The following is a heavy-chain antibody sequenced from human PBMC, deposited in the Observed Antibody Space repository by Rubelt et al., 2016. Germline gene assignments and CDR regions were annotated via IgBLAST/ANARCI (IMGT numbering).Heavy chain of an antibody. Sequence: QVQLVQSGAEVKKPGASVKVSCKASGYTFTSYGISWVRQAPGQGLEWMGWINAGNGNTKFSRKFQGRVTMTRDTSASTAYMEMSSLRSEDTAVYYCARARTAAAEIDYWGQGTLVTVSS. D-gene: IGHD2-2*01. V-gene: IGHV1-18*01. J-gene: IGHJ4*02. CDR3: ARARTAAAEIDY. CDR2: INAGNGNT. CDR1: GYTFTSYG.